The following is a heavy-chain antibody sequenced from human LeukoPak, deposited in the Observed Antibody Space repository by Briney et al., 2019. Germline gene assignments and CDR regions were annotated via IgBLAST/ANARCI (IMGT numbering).Heavy chain of an antibody. CDR1: GGSISSYY. CDR3: ARSTGYSYGYPTDY. CDR2: IYYSGST. J-gene: IGHJ4*02. Sequence: PSETLSLTCTVSGGSISSYYWSWIRQPPGKGLEWIGYIYYSGSTNYNPSLKGRVTISVDTSKNQFSLKLSSVTAADTAVYYCARSTGYSYGYPTDYWGQGTLVTVSS. D-gene: IGHD5-18*01. V-gene: IGHV4-59*01.